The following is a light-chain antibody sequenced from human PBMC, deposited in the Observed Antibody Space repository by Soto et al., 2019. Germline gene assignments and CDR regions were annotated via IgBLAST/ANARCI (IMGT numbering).Light chain of an antibody. V-gene: IGKV3-20*01. CDR3: QQYGGSPIN. CDR1: QSVSSNY. Sequence: IVLTHSPGTLSLSPWARATLSCRASQSVSSNYLAWYQQKPGQAPRLLMSGASSRASGVPVRFSGSGSGTDFTLTISRLEPEDFALYYCQQYGGSPINFGLGTRLEIK. J-gene: IGKJ5*01. CDR2: GAS.